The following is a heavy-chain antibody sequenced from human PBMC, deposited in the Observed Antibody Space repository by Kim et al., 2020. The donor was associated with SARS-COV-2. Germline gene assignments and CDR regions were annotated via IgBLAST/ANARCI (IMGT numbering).Heavy chain of an antibody. V-gene: IGHV4-30-2*01. J-gene: IGHJ6*02. Sequence: SETLSLTCAVSGGSISSGGYSWSWIRQPPGKGLEWIGYIYHSGSTYYNPSLKSRVTISVDRSKNQFSLKLSSVTAADTAVYYCASGGVLWFGEYHYYGMDVWGQGTTVTVSS. CDR3: ASGGVLWFGEYHYYGMDV. CDR1: GGSISSGGYS. D-gene: IGHD3-10*01. CDR2: IYHSGST.